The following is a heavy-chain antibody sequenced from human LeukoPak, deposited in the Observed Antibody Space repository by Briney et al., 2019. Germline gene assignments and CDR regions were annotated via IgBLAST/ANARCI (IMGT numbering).Heavy chain of an antibody. CDR2: ISGSGAST. CDR3: AKAVSEDGAEGHYFDI. J-gene: IGHJ4*02. Sequence: GGSLRLSCGASGFTFITSAMSRVRQAPGKGPQWVSSISGSGASTYYADSVKGRFTISRDNSKNTLYLQMSSLRAEDTAAYYCAKAVSEDGAEGHYFDIWGQGTLVTVSS. CDR1: GFTFITSA. D-gene: IGHD4/OR15-4a*01. V-gene: IGHV3-23*01.